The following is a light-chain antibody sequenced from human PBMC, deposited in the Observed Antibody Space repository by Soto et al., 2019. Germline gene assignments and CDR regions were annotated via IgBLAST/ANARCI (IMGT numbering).Light chain of an antibody. CDR2: DVS. CDR1: SSGVGGYNY. V-gene: IGLV2-14*01. J-gene: IGLJ1*01. CDR3: SSYTSSSTLPYV. Sequence: QSALTQPASVSGSPGQSITISCTGTSSGVGGYNYVSWYQQHPGKAPKLMIYDVSNRPSGVSNRFSGSKSGNTASLTISGLQAEDEADYYCSSYTSSSTLPYVFGTGTKATVL.